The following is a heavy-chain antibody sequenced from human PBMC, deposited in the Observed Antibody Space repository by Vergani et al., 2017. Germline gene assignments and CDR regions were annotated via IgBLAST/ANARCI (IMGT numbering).Heavy chain of an antibody. CDR2: ISGSGGST. V-gene: IGHV3-23*01. J-gene: IGHJ5*02. Sequence: EVQLLESGGGLVQPGGSLRLSCAASGFTFRSYAMSWVRQAPGKGLEWVSTISGSGGSTYYADSVKGRFTISRDNSKDTLYLQMNSLRAEDTAVYYGAKDRYCGGDCYSWFDPWGQGTLVTVSS. D-gene: IGHD2-21*02. CDR3: AKDRYCGGDCYSWFDP. CDR1: GFTFRSYA.